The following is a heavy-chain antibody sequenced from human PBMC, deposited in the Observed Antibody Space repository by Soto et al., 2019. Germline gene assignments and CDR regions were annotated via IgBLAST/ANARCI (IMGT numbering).Heavy chain of an antibody. J-gene: IGHJ3*02. CDR1: GGSISSGGYY. Sequence: QVQLQESGPGLVKPSQTLSLTCTVSGGSISSGGYYWSWIRQHPGKGLEWIGYIYYSGSTYYNPSLKSRVTISVDTSKNQFSLKLSSVTAADTAVYYCAREDDYVWGSFSFAFDIWGQGTMVTVSS. CDR3: AREDDYVWGSFSFAFDI. V-gene: IGHV4-31*03. CDR2: IYYSGST. D-gene: IGHD3-16*01.